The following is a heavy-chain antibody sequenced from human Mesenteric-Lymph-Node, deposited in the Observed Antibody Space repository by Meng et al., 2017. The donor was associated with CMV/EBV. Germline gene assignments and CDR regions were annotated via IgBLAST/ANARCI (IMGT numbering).Heavy chain of an antibody. V-gene: IGHV3-53*01. CDR2: IYDDGST. CDR1: GFTVSSNY. CDR3: AKSSGYSYGANAFDV. D-gene: IGHD5-18*01. Sequence: GESLKISCAAPGFTVSSNYMTWVRQAPGEGLDWVSVIYDDGSTHYADSVRGRFTISRDNFQNSLYLQMNSLRAEDTAVYYCAKSSGYSYGANAFDVWGQGTMVTVSS. J-gene: IGHJ3*01.